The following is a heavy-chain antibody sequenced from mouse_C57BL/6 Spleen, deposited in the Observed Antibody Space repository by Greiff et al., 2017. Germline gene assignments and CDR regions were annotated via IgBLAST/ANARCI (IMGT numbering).Heavy chain of an antibody. CDR2: IWTGGGT. D-gene: IGHD2-4*01. J-gene: IGHJ4*01. Sequence: QVQLKQSGPGLVAPSQSLSITCTVSGFSLTSYAISWVRQPPGKGLEWLGVIWTGGGTNYNSALKSRLSISKDNTKSQVFLKMNSLQTDDTARYYCARIYYDYDGPHAMDYWGQGTSVTVSS. CDR3: ARIYYDYDGPHAMDY. CDR1: GFSLTSYA. V-gene: IGHV2-9-1*01.